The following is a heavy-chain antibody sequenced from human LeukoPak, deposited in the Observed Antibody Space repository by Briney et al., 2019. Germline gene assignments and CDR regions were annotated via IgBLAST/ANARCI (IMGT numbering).Heavy chain of an antibody. V-gene: IGHV4-59*08. J-gene: IGHJ4*02. CDR2: IYYSGST. CDR1: VGSISSYY. D-gene: IGHD1-1*01. Sequence: SETLSLTCTVSVGSISSYYWSWIRQPPGKGLEWIGYIYYSGSTNYNPSLKSRVTISVDTSKNQFSLKLSPVTAADTAVYYCARWVRYFDYWGQGTLVTVSS. CDR3: ARWVRYFDY.